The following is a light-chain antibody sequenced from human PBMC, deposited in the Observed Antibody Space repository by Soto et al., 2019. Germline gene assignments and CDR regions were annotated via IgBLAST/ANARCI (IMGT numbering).Light chain of an antibody. CDR2: EDT. CDR1: SGSIATNY. J-gene: IGLJ2*01. Sequence: NFMLTQPHSVSESPGKTVTISCTGSSGSIATNYVQWYQQRPGSAPTTVIYEDTQRPSGVPERFSGSIDSSSNTASLTSSGLKNEEEADYYCLYYGGNNPDVVFGAGTTPTV. CDR3: LYYGGNNPDVV. V-gene: IGLV6-57*02.